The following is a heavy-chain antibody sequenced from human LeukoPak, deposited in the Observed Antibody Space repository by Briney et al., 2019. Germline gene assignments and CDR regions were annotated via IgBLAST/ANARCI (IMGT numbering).Heavy chain of an antibody. CDR2: SNRGDISA. V-gene: IGHV1-46*01. D-gene: IGHD2-8*02. J-gene: IGHJ3*02. Sequence: GASVKVSCKASGFTFTNYFMHWVRQAPGQGPEWMGISNRGDISARYAQKFRGRVTITRDTSTSTVYMELSSLRSEDTAIYYCAKDADTYWALHMWGQGTLVTVSS. CDR1: GFTFTNYF. CDR3: AKDADTYWALHM.